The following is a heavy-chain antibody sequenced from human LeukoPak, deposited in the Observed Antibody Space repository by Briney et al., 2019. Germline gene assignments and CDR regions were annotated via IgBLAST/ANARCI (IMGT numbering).Heavy chain of an antibody. CDR2: ISSSSNAR. J-gene: IGHJ4*02. D-gene: IGHD5-18*01. Sequence: GGSLRLSCAASGFSFSTYNMNWVRQAPGKGLEWVSYISSSSNARYYADSVQGRFTLSRDNAKNSLYLQMNSLRDEDTAVYYCASLQLWSLGYWGQGTLVTVSS. CDR3: ASLQLWSLGY. CDR1: GFSFSTYN. V-gene: IGHV3-48*02.